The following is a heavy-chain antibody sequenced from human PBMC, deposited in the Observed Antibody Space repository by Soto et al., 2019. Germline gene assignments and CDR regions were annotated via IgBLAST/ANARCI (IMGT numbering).Heavy chain of an antibody. J-gene: IGHJ4*02. V-gene: IGHV3-30*18. CDR3: AKDRSLVRGPMPY. D-gene: IGHD3-10*01. CDR2: ISYDGILK. Sequence: GSLRLSCEASGFTFSAFGMHWVRQAPGKGLEWVAIISYDGILKYYADPVKGRFTISRDTSKSALYLQMNSLRPEDTAVYYCAKDRSLVRGPMPYWGQGTLVTVSS. CDR1: GFTFSAFG.